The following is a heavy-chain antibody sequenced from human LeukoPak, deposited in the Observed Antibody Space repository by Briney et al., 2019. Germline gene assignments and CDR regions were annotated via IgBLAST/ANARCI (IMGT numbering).Heavy chain of an antibody. J-gene: IGHJ3*02. CDR2: IYNGGST. CDR1: GSTVSSNY. Sequence: GGSLRLSCAASGSTVSSNYMSWVRQAPGKGLEWVSVIYNGGSTYYADSVKGRFTISRDNSKNTLYLQMNSLRAEDTAVYYCARAGGYYYAFDIWGQGTMVTVSS. D-gene: IGHD3-22*01. V-gene: IGHV3-66*01. CDR3: ARAGGYYYAFDI.